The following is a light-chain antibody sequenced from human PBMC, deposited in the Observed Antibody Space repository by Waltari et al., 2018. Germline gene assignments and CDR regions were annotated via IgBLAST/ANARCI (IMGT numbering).Light chain of an antibody. J-gene: IGKJ1*01. Sequence: EIVLTQSPGTVSLSPGDRATFSCWASQSVSSYLAWSQQKPGQAPRLLIYHASTRATDIRGRFSGSGFGTGFILTVRRLEPEDFAMYYCHQYVESPATFGQGTKVEIK. CDR2: HAS. V-gene: IGKV3-20*01. CDR1: QSVSSY. CDR3: HQYVESPAT.